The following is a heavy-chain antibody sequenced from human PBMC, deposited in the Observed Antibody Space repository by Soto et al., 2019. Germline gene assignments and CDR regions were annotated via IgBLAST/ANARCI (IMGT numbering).Heavy chain of an antibody. Sequence: EVQLVESGGGLVKPGGSLRLSCAASGFTFSDAWMSWVRQPPGKGLEWVGRIKSKTDGETTIYPAPVKGRFTILRDDSKKTLYLQMNSLNTEDTAVYFCSTHGGGDWGQGTLVTVSS. CDR2: IKSKTDGETT. D-gene: IGHD3-16*01. CDR1: GFTFSDAW. V-gene: IGHV3-15*01. J-gene: IGHJ4*02. CDR3: STHGGGD.